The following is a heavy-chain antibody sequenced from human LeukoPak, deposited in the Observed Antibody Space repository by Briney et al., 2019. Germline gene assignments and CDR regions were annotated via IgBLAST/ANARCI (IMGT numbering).Heavy chain of an antibody. CDR1: GLTFNLYA. Sequence: GGSRRLSGAASGLTFNLYAMHWVGKAPGKGREHVSGITTNGVNTNYADSVKGRFTISRDNFKNTLFLQLGSLRAEDMAVYYCAKPLTSYSSGFSDAFDVWGLGTLVTVSS. CDR3: AKPLTSYSSGFSDAFDV. V-gene: IGHV3-64*02. D-gene: IGHD5-18*01. J-gene: IGHJ3*01. CDR2: ITTNGVNT.